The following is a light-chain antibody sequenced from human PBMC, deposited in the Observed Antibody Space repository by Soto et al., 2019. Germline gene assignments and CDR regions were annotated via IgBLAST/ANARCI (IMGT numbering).Light chain of an antibody. CDR2: ENS. Sequence: QSVLTQPPSVSAAPGQKVTISCSGNSSNIGSNDVSWYQQLPGKAPKLLIYENSQRPSGIPDRFSGPKSGTSATLGITGLQTGDEADYYCGTWDSSLIALFGTGTKLTVL. CDR3: GTWDSSLIAL. CDR1: SSNIGSND. J-gene: IGLJ1*01. V-gene: IGLV1-51*02.